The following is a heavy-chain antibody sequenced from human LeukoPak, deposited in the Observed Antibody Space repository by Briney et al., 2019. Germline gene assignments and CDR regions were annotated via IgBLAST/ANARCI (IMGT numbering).Heavy chain of an antibody. CDR1: GGTFSSYA. Sequence: SVKVSCKASGGTFSSYAISWVRQAPGQGLEWMGGIIPIFGTANYAQKFQGRVTITADESTSTAYMELSSLRSEDTAVYYCASPASRGYYYDSSGYYNVLAFDYWGQGTLVTVSS. CDR3: ASPASRGYYYDSSGYYNVLAFDY. J-gene: IGHJ4*02. CDR2: IIPIFGTA. V-gene: IGHV1-69*01. D-gene: IGHD3-22*01.